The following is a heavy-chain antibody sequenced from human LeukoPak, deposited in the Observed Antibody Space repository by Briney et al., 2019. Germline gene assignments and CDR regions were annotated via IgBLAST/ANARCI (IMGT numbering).Heavy chain of an antibody. CDR1: GFTFTNYD. CDR2: IGSAGDT. D-gene: IGHD1-1*01. V-gene: IGHV3-13*01. CDR3: ARELRDGSGFDS. Sequence: GGSLRLSCAASGFTFTNYDMHWVRQASGRGLEWVSTIGSAGDTYYLDSVKGGFTISRENAKNSFYLQMNSLRAGDTAVYYCARELRDGSGFDSWGQGTLVTVSS. J-gene: IGHJ4*02.